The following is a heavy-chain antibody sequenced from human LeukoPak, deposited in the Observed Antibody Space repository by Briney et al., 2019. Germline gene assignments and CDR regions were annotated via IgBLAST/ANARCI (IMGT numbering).Heavy chain of an antibody. Sequence: SETLSLTCTVSGGSISSNNYYWGWIRQPPGKGLEWIGSIYYSGSTYYNPSLKSRVTISVDTSKNQFSLKLSSVTATDTAVYYCARQSLTNLYFDYWGQGTLVTVSS. D-gene: IGHD4-11*01. CDR1: GGSISSNNYY. CDR2: IYYSGST. V-gene: IGHV4-39*01. CDR3: ARQSLTNLYFDY. J-gene: IGHJ4*02.